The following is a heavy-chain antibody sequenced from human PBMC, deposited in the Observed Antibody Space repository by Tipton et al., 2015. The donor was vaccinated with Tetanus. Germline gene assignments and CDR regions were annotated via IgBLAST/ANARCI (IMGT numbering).Heavy chain of an antibody. V-gene: IGHV4-59*01. J-gene: IGHJ4*02. CDR1: GGSISSYY. Sequence: LRLSCTVSGGSISSYYWSWIRQPPGKGLEWTGYIYYSGSTNYNPSLKSRVTISVDTSKNQFSLKLSSVTAADTAVYYCARGTGDYWGQGTLVTVSS. D-gene: IGHD1-14*01. CDR3: ARGTGDY. CDR2: IYYSGST.